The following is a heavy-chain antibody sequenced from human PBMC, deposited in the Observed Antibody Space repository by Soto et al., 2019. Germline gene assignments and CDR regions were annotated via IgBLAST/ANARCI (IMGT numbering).Heavy chain of an antibody. V-gene: IGHV3-15*01. J-gene: IGHJ6*02. CDR1: RFNFSNGW. CDR2: IKSKKDGETT. Sequence: EVQLVESGGGLVKPGGSLRLCCAAPRFNFSNGWMSWVRQAPGKGLEWLGRIKSKKDGETTDYAAPVKGRFTISRDDSINSLYLQMHSLKTEDTAVYYCTTDLGRWGMDIWGQGATVTVSS. CDR3: TTDLGRWGMDI.